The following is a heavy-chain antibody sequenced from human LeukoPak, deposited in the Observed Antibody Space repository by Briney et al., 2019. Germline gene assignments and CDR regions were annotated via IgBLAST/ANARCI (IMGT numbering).Heavy chain of an antibody. D-gene: IGHD3-3*02. Sequence: SETLSLTCTVSGGSISSSSYYWGWIRQPPGKGLEWIGSIYYSGSTYYNPSLKSRVSISVDTSKNQFSLKLSSVTAADTAVYYCARQLAAQTIDYWGQGTLVTVSS. CDR2: IYYSGST. CDR3: ARQLAAQTIDY. CDR1: GGSISSSSYY. J-gene: IGHJ4*02. V-gene: IGHV4-39*01.